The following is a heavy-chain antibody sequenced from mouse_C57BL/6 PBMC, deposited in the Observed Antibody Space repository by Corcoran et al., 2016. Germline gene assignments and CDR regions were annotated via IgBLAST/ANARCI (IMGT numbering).Heavy chain of an antibody. CDR1: GYTFTDYC. CDR3: ARKDYGSSYPWYFDV. J-gene: IGHJ1*03. V-gene: IGHV1-26*01. Sequence: EVQLQQSGPELVKPGASVKISCKASGYTFTDYCMNWVKQSHGKRLEWIGDINPNNGGTSYNQKFKGKATLTVDKSSSTAYMELRSLTSEDSAVYYCARKDYGSSYPWYFDVWGTGTTVTVSS. CDR2: INPNNGGT. D-gene: IGHD1-1*01.